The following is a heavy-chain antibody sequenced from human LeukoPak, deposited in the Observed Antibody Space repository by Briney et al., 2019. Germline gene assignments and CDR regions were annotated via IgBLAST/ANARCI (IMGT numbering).Heavy chain of an antibody. D-gene: IGHD6-13*01. CDR2: ISSSSSYT. J-gene: IGHJ4*02. V-gene: IGHV3-11*06. CDR1: GFTVSGNY. CDR3: ARAPRGSSSWYDY. Sequence: GGSLRLSCAASGFTVSGNYMSWVRQAPGKGLEWVSYISSSSSYTNYADSVKGRFTISRDNAKNSLYLQMNSLRAEDTAAYYCARAPRGSSSWYDYWGQGTLVTVSS.